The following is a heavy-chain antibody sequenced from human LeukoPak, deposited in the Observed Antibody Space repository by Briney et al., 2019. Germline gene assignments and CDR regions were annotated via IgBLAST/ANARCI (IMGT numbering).Heavy chain of an antibody. D-gene: IGHD6-19*01. CDR2: VLRGGEIT. V-gene: IGHV3-23*01. CDR1: GFIFTSYA. J-gene: IGHJ4*02. CDR3: AKEAGLALY. Sequence: GGSLRLSCAASGFIFTSYAMSWVRQAPGKGLEWVSSVLRGGEITSYADSVRGRFTISRDNSKNTLYLEMSSLRAEDTAIYYCAKEAGLALYWGQGTLVTVSS.